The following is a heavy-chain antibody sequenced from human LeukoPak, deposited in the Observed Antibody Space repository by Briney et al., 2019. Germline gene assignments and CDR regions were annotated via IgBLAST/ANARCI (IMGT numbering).Heavy chain of an antibody. Sequence: ASVKVSCKASGGTFSSYAIGWVRQAPGQGLEWMGGIIPIFGTANYAQKFQGRVTTTADESTSTAYMERSSMTSEDTAVYYSTLSQYSSSSWFDPWGQGTLVTVSS. J-gene: IGHJ5*02. D-gene: IGHD6-6*01. CDR2: IIPIFGTA. CDR3: TLSQYSSSSWFDP. CDR1: GGTFSSYA. V-gene: IGHV1-69*13.